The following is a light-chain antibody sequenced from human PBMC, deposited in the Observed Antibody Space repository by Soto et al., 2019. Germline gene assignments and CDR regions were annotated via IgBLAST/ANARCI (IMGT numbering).Light chain of an antibody. CDR2: GAS. V-gene: IGKV3-20*01. J-gene: IGKJ4*01. CDR1: QSLISSY. CDR3: QQYGSSPALT. Sequence: DIVVTQSPDTLSFSPGDRATLACRASQSLISSYLAWYQQKPCQAPRLLIYGASSRATGIPDRFSGSGSGTDFTLTISRLEPEDFAVYYCQQYGSSPALTFGGGTKVDI.